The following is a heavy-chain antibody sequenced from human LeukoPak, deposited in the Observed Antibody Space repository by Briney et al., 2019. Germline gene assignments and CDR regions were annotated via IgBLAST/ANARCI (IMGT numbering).Heavy chain of an antibody. Sequence: PGGSLRLSCAASGFTFSSYSMNWVRQAPGKGLEWVSSISTSSSYIYYADSVKGRFTISRDNAKKSLYLQMNSLRADNTAVYYCARGASVVAGNDNAFDIWGQGTMVTVSS. D-gene: IGHD6-19*01. CDR3: ARGASVVAGNDNAFDI. CDR2: ISTSSSYI. CDR1: GFTFSSYS. V-gene: IGHV3-21*01. J-gene: IGHJ3*02.